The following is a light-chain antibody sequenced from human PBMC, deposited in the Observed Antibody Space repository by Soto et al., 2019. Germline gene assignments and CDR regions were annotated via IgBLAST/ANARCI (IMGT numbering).Light chain of an antibody. CDR2: GAS. J-gene: IGKJ4*01. CDR1: QSVSSN. Sequence: EIMMAQSPSTLSVSPGERATLSCRASQSVSSNLAWYQQTPGQAPRLLIYGASTRATGIPARFSGSGSGTEFTLTISSLQSEDFAVYYCQQYNNWPLTFGGGTKVDIK. V-gene: IGKV3-15*01. CDR3: QQYNNWPLT.